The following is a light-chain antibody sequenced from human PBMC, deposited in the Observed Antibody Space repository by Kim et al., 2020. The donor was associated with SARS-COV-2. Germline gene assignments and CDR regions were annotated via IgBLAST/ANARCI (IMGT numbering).Light chain of an antibody. J-gene: IGKJ4*01. CDR1: QDISNY. CDR2: DAS. Sequence: IQMTQSPSSLSASVGDRVTITCQASQDISNYLNWYQQKPGKAPKLLIYDASTLETGVPSRFSGSGSGTDFTFTISSLQPEDIATYNSHKYNNLTLTLGGGTKGDI. CDR3: HKYNNLTLT. V-gene: IGKV1-33*01.